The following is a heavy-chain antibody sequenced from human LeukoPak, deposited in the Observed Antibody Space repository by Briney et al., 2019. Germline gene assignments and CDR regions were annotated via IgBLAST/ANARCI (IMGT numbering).Heavy chain of an antibody. Sequence: GGSLRLSCAASGFTFRNYWMTWVRHAPGKELEWVANIKQDGSGKYYVDSVRGRFTISRDNAKDSLFLQLSSLRGEDTAVYYCARGGEQWQVPVFFDYWGQGTLVTVSS. D-gene: IGHD6-19*01. CDR2: IKQDGSGK. J-gene: IGHJ4*02. V-gene: IGHV3-7*01. CDR3: ARGGEQWQVPVFFDY. CDR1: GFTFRNYW.